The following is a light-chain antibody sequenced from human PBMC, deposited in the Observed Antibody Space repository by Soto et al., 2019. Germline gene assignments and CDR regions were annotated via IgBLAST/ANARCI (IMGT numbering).Light chain of an antibody. J-gene: IGKJ1*01. CDR2: TAS. CDR1: HNIDNF. V-gene: IGKV1-39*01. CDR3: QPSYSTGT. Sequence: QVAQYPSYLSAAGGERIARTCPSSHNIDNFLNWYQQKPGKAPQLLIYTASTLQSGVPSWFSGSGCRKDINLSSSSLHAEEFATYYCQPSYSTGTCGEGTKVDIK.